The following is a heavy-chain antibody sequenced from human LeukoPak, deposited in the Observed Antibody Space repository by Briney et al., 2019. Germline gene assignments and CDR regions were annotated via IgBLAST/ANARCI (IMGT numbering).Heavy chain of an antibody. CDR3: ANLETYYDILTGYSTNNYFDY. CDR1: GFTFDDYG. V-gene: IGHV3-20*04. J-gene: IGHJ4*02. D-gene: IGHD3-9*01. Sequence: GGSLRLSCAASGFTFDDYGMSWVRQAPGKGLEWVSGINWNGGSTGYADSVKGRFTISRDNAKNSLYLQMNSLRAEDTAVYYCANLETYYDILTGYSTNNYFDYWGQGTLVTVSS. CDR2: INWNGGST.